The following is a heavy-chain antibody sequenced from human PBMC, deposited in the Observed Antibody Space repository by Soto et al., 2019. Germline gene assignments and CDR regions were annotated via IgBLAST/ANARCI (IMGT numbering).Heavy chain of an antibody. CDR2: VHFSGST. CDR1: GVCISENH. Sequence: SETLSLTCDVSGVCISENHWSWLRQAPGKGLEWVGYVHFSGSTTYNPSLAPRLNISFDMSKSQVYLQLTSVTAAYTAVYYRARFGAAAAHDGNWGRGVLVTVCS. CDR3: ARFGAAAAHDGN. V-gene: IGHV4-59*01. J-gene: IGHJ4*01. D-gene: IGHD6-13*01.